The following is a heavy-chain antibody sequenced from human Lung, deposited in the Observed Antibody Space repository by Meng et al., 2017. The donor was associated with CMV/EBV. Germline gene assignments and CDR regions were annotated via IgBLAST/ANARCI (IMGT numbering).Heavy chain of an antibody. CDR1: FTFVSFG. J-gene: IGHJ2*01. CDR3: AKSREEDCAEYVGWYFDL. CDR2: ISSDGINK. Sequence: FTFVSFGMHWVRQAPGKGLECVTVISSDGINKYYAASLESRFTISRDNSKHNLYLQINSLRPEDTAVYYCAKSREEDCAEYVGWYFDLWGRGSLVTVSS. V-gene: IGHV3-30*18. D-gene: IGHD3-16*01.